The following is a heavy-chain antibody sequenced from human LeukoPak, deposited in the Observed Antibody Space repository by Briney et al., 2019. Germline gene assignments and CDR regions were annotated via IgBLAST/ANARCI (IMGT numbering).Heavy chain of an antibody. J-gene: IGHJ6*02. CDR3: ARVPLYGSGSLYYYYGMDV. CDR1: GGSISSHY. V-gene: IGHV4-59*11. D-gene: IGHD3-10*01. Sequence: SETLSLTCTVSGGSISSHYWSWIRQPPGKGLEWIGYIYYSGSTNYNPSLKSRVTISVDTSKNQFSLKLSSVTAADTAVYYCARVPLYGSGSLYYYYGMDVWGQGTTVTVSS. CDR2: IYYSGST.